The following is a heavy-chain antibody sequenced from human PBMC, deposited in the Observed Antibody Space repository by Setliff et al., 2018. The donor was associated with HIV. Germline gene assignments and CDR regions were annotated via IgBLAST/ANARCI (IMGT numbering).Heavy chain of an antibody. Sequence: GGSLRLSCAASGFSFTNYGMSWVRQAPGKGLEWVSGTRDSGVSVYYADSVKGRFSISRDNSKNTLYLQMNSLRPEDTAVYYCARGGADVVTVPDAAARYFDSWGQGTLVTVSS. CDR1: GFSFTNYG. V-gene: IGHV3-23*01. CDR2: TRDSGVSV. CDR3: ARGGADVVTVPDAAARYFDS. J-gene: IGHJ4*02. D-gene: IGHD2-15*01.